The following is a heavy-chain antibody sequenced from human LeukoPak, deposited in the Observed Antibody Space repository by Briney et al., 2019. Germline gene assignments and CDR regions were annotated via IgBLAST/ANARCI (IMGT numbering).Heavy chain of an antibody. CDR1: GFTLGTYT. CDR3: ARSQGQLYCSTSSCYYFDY. V-gene: IGHV3-30-3*01. J-gene: IGHJ4*02. D-gene: IGHD2-2*01. Sequence: GGSLRLSCAASGFTLGTYTMHWVRQAPGKGLEWVAVLSYDGTNKYNADSVKGRFTVSRDSSKYTLYLQMNSLRAEDTAVYYCARSQGQLYCSTSSCYYFDYWGQGTLVTVSS. CDR2: LSYDGTNK.